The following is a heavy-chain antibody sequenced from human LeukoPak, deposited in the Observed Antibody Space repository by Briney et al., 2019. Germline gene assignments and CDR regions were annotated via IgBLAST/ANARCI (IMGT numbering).Heavy chain of an antibody. J-gene: IGHJ4*02. D-gene: IGHD3-10*01. Sequence: SETLSLTCNVSGGSITTYHWSWIRQFPGKGLEWIGFIYYNGSANYNPSLKSRVTISVDTSKNQFSLRLSSVTAADTAVYYCAREVYGSGSNFDYWGQGTLVTVSS. CDR1: GGSITTYH. CDR3: AREVYGSGSNFDY. V-gene: IGHV4-59*12. CDR2: IYYNGSA.